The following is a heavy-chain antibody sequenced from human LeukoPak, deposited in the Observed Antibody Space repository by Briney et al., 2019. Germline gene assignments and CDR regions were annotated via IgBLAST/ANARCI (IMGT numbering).Heavy chain of an antibody. D-gene: IGHD2-21*02. J-gene: IGHJ2*01. CDR1: GFTFSSYA. CDR2: ISGSGGST. CDR3: AKGPRAGLRYWYFDL. Sequence: PGGSLRLSCAASGFTFSSYAMSWVRQAPGKGLEWVSAISGSGGSTYYADSVKGRFTISRDNSKNTLYLQMNSLSADDTAVYFCAKGPRAGLRYWYFDLWGRGSLVTVSS. V-gene: IGHV3-23*01.